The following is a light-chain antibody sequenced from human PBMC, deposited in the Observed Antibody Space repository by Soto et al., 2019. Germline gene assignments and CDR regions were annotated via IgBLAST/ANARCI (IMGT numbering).Light chain of an antibody. V-gene: IGKV3-11*01. CDR3: QQRSNWPAVT. Sequence: PWERATLSCRASQSVSSYLAWYQQKPGQAPRLLIYDASSRATGIPARFSGSGSGTDFTLTISSLEPEDFAVYYCQQRSNWPAVTFGPGTKVEIK. J-gene: IGKJ3*01. CDR2: DAS. CDR1: QSVSSY.